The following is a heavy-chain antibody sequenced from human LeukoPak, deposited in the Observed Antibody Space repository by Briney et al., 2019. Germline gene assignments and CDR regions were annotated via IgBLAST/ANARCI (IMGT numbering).Heavy chain of an antibody. CDR2: IKSKTDGGTT. D-gene: IGHD2-2*01. V-gene: IGHV3-15*01. J-gene: IGHJ4*02. Sequence: GGSLRLSCAASGFTFSNAWMSWVRQAPGKGLEWVGRIKSKTDGGTTDYAAPVKGRFTISRDDSRNTLYLQMNSLKTEDTDVYYCFTLYCTTTSCRDYWGQGTLVIVSS. CDR3: FTLYCTTTSCRDY. CDR1: GFTFSNAW.